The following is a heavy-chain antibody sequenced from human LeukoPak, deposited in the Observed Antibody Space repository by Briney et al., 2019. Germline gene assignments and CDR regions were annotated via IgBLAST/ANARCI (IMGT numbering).Heavy chain of an antibody. CDR1: GGSISSSSYY. Sequence: SETLSLTCTVSGGSISSSSYYWGWIRQPPGKGLEWIGSIYYSGSTYYNPSLKSRVTISVDTSKNQFSLKLSSVTAADTAVYYCARHPEDYDFWSFDYWGQGTLATVSS. D-gene: IGHD3-3*01. V-gene: IGHV4-39*01. J-gene: IGHJ4*02. CDR3: ARHPEDYDFWSFDY. CDR2: IYYSGST.